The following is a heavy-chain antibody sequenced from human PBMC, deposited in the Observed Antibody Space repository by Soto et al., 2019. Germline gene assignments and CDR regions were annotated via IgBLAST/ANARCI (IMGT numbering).Heavy chain of an antibody. CDR1: GGTFSTYA. V-gene: IGHV1-69*13. CDR3: ASRSPWDFWFDP. D-gene: IGHD1-26*01. Sequence: ASVKVSCKASGGTFSTYAISWVRQAPGQGLEWMGGIIPIFGTANYAQKFQGRVTITADESTSTAYMELSSLRSEDTAVYYCASRSPWDFWFDPWGQGTLVTASS. CDR2: IIPIFGTA. J-gene: IGHJ5*02.